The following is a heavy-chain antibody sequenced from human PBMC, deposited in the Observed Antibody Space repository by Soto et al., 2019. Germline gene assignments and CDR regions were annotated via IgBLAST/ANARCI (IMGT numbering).Heavy chain of an antibody. CDR3: ARDHGLGVLRYFNY. Sequence: SVKVSCKASGATLSSYAISWVPPAPGQGLAWMGGITPIFVTAKYAQKYQGRVTITADESTSTAYMELSNLRSEDTAVYYCARDHGLGVLRYFNYWGQGTLVTVSS. CDR1: GATLSSYA. CDR2: ITPIFVTA. J-gene: IGHJ4*02. V-gene: IGHV1-69*13. D-gene: IGHD3-16*01.